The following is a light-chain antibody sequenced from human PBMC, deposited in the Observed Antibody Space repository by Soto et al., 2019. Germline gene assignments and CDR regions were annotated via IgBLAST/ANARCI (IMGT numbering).Light chain of an antibody. CDR1: TTDVGSSDY. CDR3: CSYAGSSTLV. J-gene: IGLJ3*02. Sequence: SVSGSPGQSVTLSCTGATTDVGSSDYVSWYQQHPGKAPRLMIYEGTKRPSGVSNRFSGSKSGNTASLTISGLQAEDEADYFCCSYAGSSTLVFGGGTKLTVL. V-gene: IGLV2-23*01. CDR2: EGT.